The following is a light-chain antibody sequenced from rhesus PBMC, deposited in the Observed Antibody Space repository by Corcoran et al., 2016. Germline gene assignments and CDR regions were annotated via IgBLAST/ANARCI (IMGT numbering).Light chain of an antibody. J-gene: IGKJ3*01. V-gene: IGKV1-74*01. CDR3: QHNYGTPFT. Sequence: DIQMTQSPSSLSASVGDRVTITCRTSENVNNYLNWYQQKPGKAPTLLIYKASTLQSGVPSRFSGSGSGTDYTFAINSLQSEDVATYSCQHNYGTPFTFGPGTKLDIK. CDR2: KAS. CDR1: ENVNNY.